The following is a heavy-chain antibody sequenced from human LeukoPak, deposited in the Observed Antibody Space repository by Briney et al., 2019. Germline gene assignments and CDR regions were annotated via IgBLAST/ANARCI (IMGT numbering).Heavy chain of an antibody. CDR3: ARDMVRGVVDYYYGMDV. D-gene: IGHD3-10*01. CDR2: INPSGGST. J-gene: IGHJ6*02. V-gene: IGHV1-46*01. Sequence: GASVKVSCKASGYTFTSHYMHWVRQAPGQGLEWKGIINPSGGSTSYAQKFQGRVTMTRDTSTSTVYMELSSLRSEDTAVYYCARDMVRGVVDYYYGMDVWGQGTTVTVSS. CDR1: GYTFTSHY.